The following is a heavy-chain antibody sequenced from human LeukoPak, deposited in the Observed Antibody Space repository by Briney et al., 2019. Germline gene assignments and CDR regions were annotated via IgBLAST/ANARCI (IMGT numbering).Heavy chain of an antibody. CDR3: ARDGYNSGYFDY. V-gene: IGHV1-46*01. Sequence: ASVKVSCKASGYTFTKYYIHWVRQAPGQGLEWMGLINPSGGSTSYAQRFQGRVTMTRDTSTSTVYMEVSSLRSEDTAVYYCARDGYNSGYFDYWGQGTLVTVSS. J-gene: IGHJ4*02. CDR2: INPSGGST. CDR1: GYTFTKYY. D-gene: IGHD5-24*01.